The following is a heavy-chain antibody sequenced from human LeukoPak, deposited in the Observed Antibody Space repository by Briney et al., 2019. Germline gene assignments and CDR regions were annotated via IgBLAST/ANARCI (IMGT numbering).Heavy chain of an antibody. CDR2: INHSGST. D-gene: IGHD6-19*01. V-gene: IGHV4-34*01. J-gene: IGHJ4*02. CDR1: GGSFSGYY. Sequence: PSETLSLTCAVYGGSFSGYYWSWIRQPPGKGLEWIGEINHSGSTNYNPSLKSRVTISVDTSKNQFSLKLSSVTAAETAVYYCARIYSSGWYGRREGKFDYWGQGTLVTVSS. CDR3: ARIYSSGWYGRREGKFDY.